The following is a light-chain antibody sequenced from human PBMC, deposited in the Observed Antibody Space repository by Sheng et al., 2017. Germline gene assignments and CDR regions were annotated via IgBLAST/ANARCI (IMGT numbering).Light chain of an antibody. CDR2: DDD. CDR1: SSNIGNNF. V-gene: IGLV1-51*01. Sequence: QSVLTQPPSVSAAPGQKVTISCSGTSSNIGNNFVSWYQQLPGTAPKLLIYDDDQRPSGIPDRFSGSKSGTSATLAITGLQTADEADYYCATWDNSLSAGVFGGGTKLTVL. J-gene: IGLJ3*02. CDR3: ATWDNSLSAGV.